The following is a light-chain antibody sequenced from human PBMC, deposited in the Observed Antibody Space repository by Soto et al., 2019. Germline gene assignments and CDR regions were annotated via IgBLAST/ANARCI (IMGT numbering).Light chain of an antibody. Sequence: QSVLTQPASVSGSPGQSITISCTGTSSDVGGYNYVSWYQQHPGKAPKLMIYDVSKRPSGVSNRFSGSKSGNTASLTISGLQAEDECDYYCSSYTSSSTPVVFGGGTKVTVL. V-gene: IGLV2-14*01. CDR1: SSDVGGYNY. J-gene: IGLJ3*02. CDR3: SSYTSSSTPVV. CDR2: DVS.